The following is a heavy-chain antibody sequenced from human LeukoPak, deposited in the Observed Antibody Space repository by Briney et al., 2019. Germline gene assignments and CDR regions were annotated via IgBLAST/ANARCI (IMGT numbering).Heavy chain of an antibody. J-gene: IGHJ6*04. V-gene: IGHV3-48*03. D-gene: IGHD3-10*02. CDR3: AELGITMIGGV. Sequence: GGSLRLSCAASGFTFRNEMNWVRQAPGKGLEWVSYISSSGSTIYYADSVKGRFTISRDNAKNSLYLQMNSLRAEDTAVYYCAELGITMIGGVWGKGTTVTISS. CDR2: ISSSGSTI. CDR1: GFTFRNE.